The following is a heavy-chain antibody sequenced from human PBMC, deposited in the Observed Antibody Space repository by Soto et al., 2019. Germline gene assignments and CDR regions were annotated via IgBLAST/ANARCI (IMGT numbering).Heavy chain of an antibody. CDR3: EINEAKDGYKFAY. D-gene: IGHD5-12*01. V-gene: IGHV1-69*01. CDR1: GGTFSTYD. Sequence: QVQLVQSGAEVKKPGSSVKVSCKASGGTFSTYDICWVRHAPGQGIEWMGGIIPLFGTANYAQKFQGRANIIADESTRTAYMELRRLRSEDKAVDYCEINEAKDGYKFAYWGQGSLVTLSS. J-gene: IGHJ4*02. CDR2: IIPLFGTA.